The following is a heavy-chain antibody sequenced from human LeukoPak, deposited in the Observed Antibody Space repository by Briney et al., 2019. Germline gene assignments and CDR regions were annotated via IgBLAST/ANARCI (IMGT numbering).Heavy chain of an antibody. CDR2: ISAYNGNT. V-gene: IGHV1-18*01. CDR3: ARGGYCSSTSCYTGDY. CDR1: GYTFTSYG. J-gene: IGHJ4*02. D-gene: IGHD2-2*02. Sequence: ASVKVSCKASGYTFTSYGISWVRQAPGRGLEWMGWISAYNGNTNYAQKLQGRVTMTTDTSTSTAYMELRSLRSDDTAVYYCARGGYCSSTSCYTGDYWGQGTLVTVSS.